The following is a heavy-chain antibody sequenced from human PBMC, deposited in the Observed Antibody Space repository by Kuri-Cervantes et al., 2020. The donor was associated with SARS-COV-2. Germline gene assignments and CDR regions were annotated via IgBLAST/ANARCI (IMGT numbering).Heavy chain of an antibody. CDR3: ARERGDGYNRDAFDI. CDR2: IYYSGST. V-gene: IGHV4-30-4*01. D-gene: IGHD5-24*01. Sequence: LRLSCTVSGGSISSGDYYWSWIRQPPGKGLEWIGYIYYSGSTYYNPPLKSRVTISVDTSKNQFSLKLSSVTAADTAVYYCARERGDGYNRDAFDIWGQGTMVTVSS. J-gene: IGHJ3*02. CDR1: GGSISSGDYY.